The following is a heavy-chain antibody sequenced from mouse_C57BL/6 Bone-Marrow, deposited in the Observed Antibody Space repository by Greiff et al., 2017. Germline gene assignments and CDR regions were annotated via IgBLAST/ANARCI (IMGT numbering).Heavy chain of an antibody. J-gene: IGHJ3*01. CDR3: ARRGGELWGLLRREPWFAY. V-gene: IGHV1-64*01. Sequence: QVQLKQPGAELVKPGASVKLSCKASGYTFTSYWMHWVKQRPGQGLEWIGMIHPNSGSTNYNEKFKSKATLTVDKSSSTAYMQLSSLTSEDSAVYYCARRGGELWGLLRREPWFAYWGQGTLVTVSA. CDR1: GYTFTSYW. D-gene: IGHD2-3*01. CDR2: IHPNSGST.